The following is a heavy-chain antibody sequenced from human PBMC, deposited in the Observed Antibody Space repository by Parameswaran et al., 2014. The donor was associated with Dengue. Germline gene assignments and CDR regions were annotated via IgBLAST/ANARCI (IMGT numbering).Heavy chain of an antibody. CDR3: AISSDAFDI. Sequence: WVRQAPGQGLEWMGIINPSGGSTSYAQKFQGRVTMTRDTSTSTVYMELSSLRSEDTAVYYCAISSDAFDIWGQGTMVTVSS. V-gene: IGHV1-46*01. J-gene: IGHJ3*02. CDR2: INPSGGST.